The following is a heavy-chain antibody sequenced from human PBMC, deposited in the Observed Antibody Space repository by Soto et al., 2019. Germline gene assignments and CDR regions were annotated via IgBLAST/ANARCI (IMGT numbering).Heavy chain of an antibody. CDR3: ASTSESPGIAAAGPVYYYGMDV. Sequence: GESLKISCKGSGYSFTSYWISWVRQVPGKGLEWMGRIDPSDSYTNYSPSFQGHVTISADKSISTAYLQWSSLKASDTAMYYCASTSESPGIAAAGPVYYYGMDVWGQGTTVTVSS. J-gene: IGHJ6*02. CDR2: IDPSDSYT. V-gene: IGHV5-10-1*01. CDR1: GYSFTSYW. D-gene: IGHD6-13*01.